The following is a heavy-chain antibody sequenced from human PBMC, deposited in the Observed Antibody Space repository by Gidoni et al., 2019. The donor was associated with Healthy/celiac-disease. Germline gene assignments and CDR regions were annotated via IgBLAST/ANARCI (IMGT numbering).Heavy chain of an antibody. Sequence: QVQLVESGGGVVQPGRSLRLSCAASGFPFSSYAMHWVRQAPGKGLEWVAVIWYDGSNKYYADAVKGRFTISRDNSKNTLYLQMNSLRAEDTAVYYCARDLYSSSWYGAYYYYGMDVWGQGTTVTVSS. J-gene: IGHJ6*02. CDR3: ARDLYSSSWYGAYYYYGMDV. CDR1: GFPFSSYA. D-gene: IGHD6-13*01. V-gene: IGHV3-33*01. CDR2: IWYDGSNK.